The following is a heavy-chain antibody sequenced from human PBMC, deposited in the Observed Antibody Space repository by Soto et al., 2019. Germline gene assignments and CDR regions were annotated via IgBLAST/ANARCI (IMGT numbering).Heavy chain of an antibody. Sequence: QVQLMESGGGVVQPGRSLRLSCAASGFTFSSYGMHWVRQAPGKGLEWVAVISYDGSNKYYADSVKGRFTISRDNSKNTLYLQMNSLRAEDTAVYYCAKAGPYCGGDCYSPDYWGKGTLVTVSS. CDR3: AKAGPYCGGDCYSPDY. CDR2: ISYDGSNK. V-gene: IGHV3-30*18. D-gene: IGHD2-21*02. J-gene: IGHJ4*02. CDR1: GFTFSSYG.